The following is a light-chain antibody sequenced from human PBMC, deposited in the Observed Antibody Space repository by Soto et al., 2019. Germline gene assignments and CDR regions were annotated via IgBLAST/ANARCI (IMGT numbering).Light chain of an antibody. CDR3: QQYNSYSKT. J-gene: IGKJ1*01. V-gene: IGKV1-5*01. CDR2: AAS. Sequence: DIQMTQSPSTLSGSVGDRVTITCRASQTISSWLAWYQQKPGKAPNLLIYAASSLETGVPSRFSGSGSGTEFTLSISSLQPDDSASYYCQQYNSYSKTFGQGTKVEIK. CDR1: QTISSW.